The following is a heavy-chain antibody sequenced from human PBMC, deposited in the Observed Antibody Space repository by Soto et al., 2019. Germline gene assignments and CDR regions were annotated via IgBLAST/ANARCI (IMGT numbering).Heavy chain of an antibody. CDR3: ANSIYDFWSGYYNPDFDY. CDR1: GFTFSSYA. J-gene: IGHJ4*02. CDR2: ISGSGGST. V-gene: IGHV3-23*01. D-gene: IGHD3-3*01. Sequence: GGSLRLSCAASGFTFSSYAMSWVRQAPGKGLEWVSAISGSGGSTYYADSVKGRFTISRDNSKNTLYLQMNSLRAEDTAVYYCANSIYDFWSGYYNPDFDYWGQGTLVTVSS.